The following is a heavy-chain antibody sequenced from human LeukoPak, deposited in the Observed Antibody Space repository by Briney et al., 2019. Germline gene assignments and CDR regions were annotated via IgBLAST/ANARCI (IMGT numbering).Heavy chain of an antibody. CDR1: GGSISSYY. D-gene: IGHD4-17*01. CDR2: IFSSGST. V-gene: IGHV4-4*09. CDR3: ARRETYQYGDDAFDI. J-gene: IGHJ3*02. Sequence: PSETLSLTCTVSGGSISSYYWSWIRQPPGKGLEWIGYIFSSGSTTYNPSLKSRVNISVDTSKNQFSLKLSSVTAADTAVYYCARRETYQYGDDAFDIWGQGTMVTVSS.